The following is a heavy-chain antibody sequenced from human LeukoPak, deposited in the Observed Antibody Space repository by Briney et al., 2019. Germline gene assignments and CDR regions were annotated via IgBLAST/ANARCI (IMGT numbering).Heavy chain of an antibody. J-gene: IGHJ5*02. CDR1: GGSIRSSYYY. Sequence: SETLSLTCTVSGGSIRSSYYYWGWIRQPPGKGLEWIGSIYDSGSTYYNPSLKSRVTISVDTSKNQFSLKLNSVTAADAAMYYCARDQWLNWFDPWGQGTLVTVSS. V-gene: IGHV4-39*07. CDR3: ARDQWLNWFDP. D-gene: IGHD6-19*01. CDR2: IYDSGST.